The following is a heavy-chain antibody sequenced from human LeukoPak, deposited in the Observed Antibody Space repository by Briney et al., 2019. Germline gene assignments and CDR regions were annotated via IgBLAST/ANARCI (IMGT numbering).Heavy chain of an antibody. D-gene: IGHD3-10*01. CDR3: ARRGGRNYYYGMDV. J-gene: IGHJ6*02. CDR2: IYPCDADT. V-gene: IGHV5-51*01. CDR1: GYSFTTYL. Sequence: GESLKTSWYGSGYSFTTYLIGWGRQMPGEGVGWGGIIYPCDADTRYSASCEGQVTISAAKSISNAYLQWSRQKASDTAMYSCARRGGRNYYYGMDVWGQGTTVTVSS.